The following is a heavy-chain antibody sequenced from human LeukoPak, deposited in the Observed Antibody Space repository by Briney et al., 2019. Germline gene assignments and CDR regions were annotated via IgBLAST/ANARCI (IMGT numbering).Heavy chain of an antibody. V-gene: IGHV3-23*01. J-gene: IGHJ4*02. CDR3: AKDRFCSGGSCYSDY. CDR1: GFTFSSNA. Sequence: GGSPRLSCAASGFTFSSNAMSWVRQAPGKGLEWISSISGSGGATYYADSVKGRFTISRDNSKNTLYLQMNSLRAEDTAVYYCAKDRFCSGGSCYSDYRGQGTLVTVSS. D-gene: IGHD2-15*01. CDR2: ISGSGGAT.